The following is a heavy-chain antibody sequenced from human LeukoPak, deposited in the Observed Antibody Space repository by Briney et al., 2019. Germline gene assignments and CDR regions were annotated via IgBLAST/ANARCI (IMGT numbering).Heavy chain of an antibody. V-gene: IGHV4-34*01. J-gene: IGHJ4*02. D-gene: IGHD3-9*01. CDR1: GGSFSGYY. CDR2: INHSGST. Sequence: NTSETLSLTCAVYGGSFSGYYWSWIRQPPGKGLEWIGEINHSGSTNYNPSLKSRVTISVDTYKNQFSLKLSAVTAADTAVYYCARGPYDMGIDYWGQGTLVTVSS. CDR3: ARGPYDMGIDY.